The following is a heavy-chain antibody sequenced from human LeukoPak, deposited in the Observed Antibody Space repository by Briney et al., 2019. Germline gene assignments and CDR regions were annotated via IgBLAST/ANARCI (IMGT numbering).Heavy chain of an antibody. Sequence: SETLSLTCAVYGGSFSGYYWSWIRQHPGKGLEWIGYIYYSGSTYYNPSLKSRVTISVDTSKNQFSLKLSSVTAADTAVYYCARESFMTTVTTVSYEAIDYWGQGTLVTVSS. J-gene: IGHJ4*02. CDR3: ARESFMTTVTTVSYEAIDY. CDR2: IYYSGST. CDR1: GGSFSGYY. V-gene: IGHV4-31*11. D-gene: IGHD4-17*01.